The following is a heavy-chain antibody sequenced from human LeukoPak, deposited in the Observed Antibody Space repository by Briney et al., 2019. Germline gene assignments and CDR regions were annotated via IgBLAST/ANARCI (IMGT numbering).Heavy chain of an antibody. CDR2: TYYRSKWYN. CDR3: ARDQRWFRDLTDYYDGMDV. Sequence: SQTLSLTCAISWDSVSSNSAAWNGIRQSPSRGLEWLGRTYYRSKWYNDYAVSVKSRITIDPDTSNNQFSLQLNSVTPEDTAVYYCARDQRWFRDLTDYYDGMDVWGQGTTVTVSS. CDR1: WDSVSSNSAA. J-gene: IGHJ6*02. D-gene: IGHD3-10*01. V-gene: IGHV6-1*01.